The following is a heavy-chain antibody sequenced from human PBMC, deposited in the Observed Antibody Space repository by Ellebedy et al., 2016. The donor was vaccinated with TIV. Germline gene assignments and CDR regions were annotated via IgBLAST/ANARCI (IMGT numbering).Heavy chain of an antibody. V-gene: IGHV3-23*01. D-gene: IGHD1-1*01. CDR3: ARGTTGTGGYFDY. Sequence: GESLKISCAASGFTFSNYAMTWVRQAPGKGLEWVSDISGSGDTTYYADSVKGRFTISRDNAKNTLSLQMNSLRVEDTAVYYCARGTTGTGGYFDYWGQGTLVTVSS. CDR1: GFTFSNYA. J-gene: IGHJ4*02. CDR2: ISGSGDTT.